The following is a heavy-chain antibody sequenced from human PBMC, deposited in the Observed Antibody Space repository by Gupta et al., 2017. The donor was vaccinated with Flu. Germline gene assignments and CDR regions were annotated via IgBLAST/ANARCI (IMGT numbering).Heavy chain of an antibody. D-gene: IGHD6-13*01. CDR3: ARDRIAAAGSDYYYYGMDV. J-gene: IGHJ6*02. CDR2: IYTSGST. Sequence: SWIRQPAGKGLEWIGRIYTSGSTNYNPSLKSRVTISVDTSKNQFSLKLSSVTAADTAVYYCARDRIAAAGSDYYYYGMDVWGQGTTVTVSS. V-gene: IGHV4-61*02.